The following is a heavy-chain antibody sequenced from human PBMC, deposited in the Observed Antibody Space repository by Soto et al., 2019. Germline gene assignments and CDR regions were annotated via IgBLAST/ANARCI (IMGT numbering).Heavy chain of an antibody. CDR2: IYGAAST. CDR3: ARDGPSRSRYYFDY. Sequence: EVRLVESGGGLVQPGGSLRLSCAASGFTVSSNYMNWVRQAPGKGLEWVSIIYGAASTYYADSVKCRFTISRDNSKNKLYLQMNSLRAEDTAVYYCARDGPSRSRYYFDYWGQGTLVTVSS. J-gene: IGHJ4*02. V-gene: IGHV3-66*01. CDR1: GFTVSSNY. D-gene: IGHD6-13*01.